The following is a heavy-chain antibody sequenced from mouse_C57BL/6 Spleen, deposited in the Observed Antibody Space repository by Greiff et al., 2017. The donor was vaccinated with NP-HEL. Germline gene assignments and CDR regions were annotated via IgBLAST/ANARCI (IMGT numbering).Heavy chain of an antibody. Sequence: QVQLQQSGPGLVQPSQCLSITCTVSGFSLTSYGVHWVRQSPGKGLEWLGVIWSGGSTDYNAAFISRLSISKDNSKSQVFFKMNSLQADDTAIYYCASKANWDWFAYWGQGTLVTVSA. D-gene: IGHD4-1*01. V-gene: IGHV2-2*01. CDR2: IWSGGST. CDR3: ASKANWDWFAY. CDR1: GFSLTSYG. J-gene: IGHJ3*01.